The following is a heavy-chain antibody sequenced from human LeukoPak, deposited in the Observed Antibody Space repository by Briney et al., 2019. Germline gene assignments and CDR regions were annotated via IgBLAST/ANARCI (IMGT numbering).Heavy chain of an antibody. CDR1: GFTFSSYG. CDR3: AKDGPVTGSTFDP. V-gene: IGHV3-30*18. Sequence: GGSLRLSCAASGFTFSSYGMHWVRQAPGKGLEWVAVISYDGSNKYYADSVKGRFTISRDNSKNTLYLQMNSPRAEDTAVYYCAKDGPVTGSTFDPWGQGTLVTVSS. J-gene: IGHJ5*02. D-gene: IGHD3-9*01. CDR2: ISYDGSNK.